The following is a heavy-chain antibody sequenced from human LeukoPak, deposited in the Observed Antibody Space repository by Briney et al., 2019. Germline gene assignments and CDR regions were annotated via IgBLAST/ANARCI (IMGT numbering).Heavy chain of an antibody. D-gene: IGHD2-21*02. J-gene: IGHJ4*02. V-gene: IGHV1-2*06. CDR1: GYTFIGYY. CDR3: ARVGYCGGDCYSFDY. Sequence: ASVKVSCKASGYTFIGYYMHWVRQAPGQGLEWMGRINPNSGGTNYVQKFQGRVTMTRDTSISTAYMELSRLRSDDTAVYYCARVGYCGGDCYSFDYWGQGTLVTVSP. CDR2: INPNSGGT.